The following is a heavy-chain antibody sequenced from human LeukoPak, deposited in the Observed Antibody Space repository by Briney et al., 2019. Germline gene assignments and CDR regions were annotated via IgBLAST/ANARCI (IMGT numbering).Heavy chain of an antibody. CDR2: INPNSGGT. CDR1: GYTFSGYY. V-gene: IGHV1-2*02. D-gene: IGHD3-3*01. J-gene: IGHJ4*02. CDR3: ARALRFLEWFPLGDY. Sequence: EASVKVSCKASGYTFSGYYMHWVRQAPGQGLEWVGWINPNSGGTNYAQKFQGRVTMTRDTSISTAYMELSRLRSDDTAVYYCARALRFLEWFPLGDYWGQGTLVTVSS.